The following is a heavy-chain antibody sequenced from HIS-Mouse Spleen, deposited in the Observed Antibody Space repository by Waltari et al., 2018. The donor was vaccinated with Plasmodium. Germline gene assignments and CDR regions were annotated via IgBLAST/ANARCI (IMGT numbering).Heavy chain of an antibody. CDR3: ARGLRGSSSYY. CDR1: GFTVRSNS. D-gene: IGHD6-6*01. CDR2: IYSGGST. J-gene: IGHJ4*02. V-gene: IGHV3-66*01. Sequence: EVQLVESGGGLVQPGGSLRLSWPASGFTVRSNSISWVRQDPGKGLEWVSFIYSGGSTYYADSVKGRFTISRDNSKNTLYLQMNSLRAEDTAVYYCARGLRGSSSYYWGQGTLVTVSS.